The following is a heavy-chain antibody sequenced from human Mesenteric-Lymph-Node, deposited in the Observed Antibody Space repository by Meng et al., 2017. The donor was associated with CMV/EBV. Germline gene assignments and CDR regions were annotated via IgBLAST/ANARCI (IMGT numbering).Heavy chain of an antibody. CDR2: IYYSGST. J-gene: IGHJ5*02. CDR1: GDSIGSYY. D-gene: IGHD4-11*01. V-gene: IGHV4-59*12. CDR3: ARDSSGTYSNYVWFDP. Sequence: SETLSLTCVVSGDSIGSYYWSWIRQPPGKGLEWMGYIYYSGSTNYNPSLKSRVTISVDTSKNQFSLKLSSVTAADTAVYYCARDSSGTYSNYVWFDPWGQGTLVPSPQ.